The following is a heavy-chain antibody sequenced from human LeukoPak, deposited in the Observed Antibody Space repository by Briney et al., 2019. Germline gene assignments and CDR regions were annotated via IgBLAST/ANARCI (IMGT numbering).Heavy chain of an antibody. V-gene: IGHV3-21*01. Sequence: KSGGSLRLSCAASGFTFSSYSTNWVRQAPGKGLEWVSSISSSSSYIYYADSVKGRFTISRDNAKKTVSLQMNSLRPEDTGVYYCARAPSEIGGYYPEYFRHWGQGTLVTVSS. J-gene: IGHJ1*01. CDR1: GFTFSSYS. CDR3: ARAPSEIGGYYPEYFRH. D-gene: IGHD3-22*01. CDR2: ISSSSSYI.